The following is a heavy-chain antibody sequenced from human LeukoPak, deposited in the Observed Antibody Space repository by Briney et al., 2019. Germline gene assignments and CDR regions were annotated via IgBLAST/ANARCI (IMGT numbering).Heavy chain of an antibody. CDR1: GSTFSSYW. CDR3: ARGPARDNYYPGDY. V-gene: IGHV3-74*01. CDR2: INSDGSTT. D-gene: IGHD1-26*01. Sequence: PGGSLRLSCAASGSTFSSYWMHWVRQTPGKGLVWVSRINSDGSTTNYADSVKGRFTISRDNAKNTLYLQINSLRGGDTAVYYCARGPARDNYYPGDYWGQGTLVTVSS. J-gene: IGHJ4*02.